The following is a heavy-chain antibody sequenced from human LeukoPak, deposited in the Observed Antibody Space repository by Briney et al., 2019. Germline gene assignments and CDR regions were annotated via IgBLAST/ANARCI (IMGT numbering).Heavy chain of an antibody. CDR2: ISNNGSTI. V-gene: IGHV3-48*03. Sequence: PGGALRLSCAASGFPFSSYEMDLGRQAPGKGLERVSYISNNGSTIYYADSVKGRFTVSRDNAKNSLYLHMNSLRAEDTAVYYCAELGITMIGGVWGKGTTVTISS. CDR3: AELGITMIGGV. CDR1: GFPFSSYE. D-gene: IGHD3-10*02. J-gene: IGHJ6*04.